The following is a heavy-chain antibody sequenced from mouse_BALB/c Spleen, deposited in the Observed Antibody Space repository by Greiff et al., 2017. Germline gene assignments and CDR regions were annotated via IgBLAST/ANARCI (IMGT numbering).Heavy chain of an antibody. V-gene: IGHV1S137*01. CDR2: ISTYYGDA. CDR1: GYTFTDYA. CDR3: ASYGNPFAY. D-gene: IGHD2-1*01. Sequence: VQLQQSGAELVRPGVSVKISCKGSGYTFTDYAMHWVKQSHAKSLEWIGVISTYYGDASYNQKFKGKATMTVDKSSSTAYMELARLTSEDSAIYYCASYGNPFAYWGQGTLVTVSA. J-gene: IGHJ3*01.